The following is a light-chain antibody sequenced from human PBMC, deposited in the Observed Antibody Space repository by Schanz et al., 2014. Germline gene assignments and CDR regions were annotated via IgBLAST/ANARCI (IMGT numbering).Light chain of an antibody. CDR3: QQYHDWPPHT. Sequence: EIVMTQSPATLSVSPGERATLSCRASQSVRSNLAWFQQKPGQAPRLLIYGASTRATGFPARFSGSGAGTEFTLTISSLQSEDFAVYYCQQYHDWPPHTFGQGTRLEIK. J-gene: IGKJ2*01. CDR1: QSVRSN. V-gene: IGKV3-15*01. CDR2: GAS.